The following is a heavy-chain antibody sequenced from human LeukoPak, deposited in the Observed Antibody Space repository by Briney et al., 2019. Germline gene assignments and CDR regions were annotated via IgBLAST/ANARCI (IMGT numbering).Heavy chain of an antibody. CDR2: IIPIFGTA. Sequence: PGASVKVSCKASGGTFSSYAISWVRQAPGQGLEWMGGIIPIFGTANYAQKFQGRVTITADESTSTAYMELSSLRSEDTAVYYCARGRSRVFGDYTGNYYYYGMDVWGQGTTVTVSS. CDR1: GGTFSSYA. CDR3: ARGRSRVFGDYTGNYYYYGMDV. V-gene: IGHV1-69*13. D-gene: IGHD4-17*01. J-gene: IGHJ6*02.